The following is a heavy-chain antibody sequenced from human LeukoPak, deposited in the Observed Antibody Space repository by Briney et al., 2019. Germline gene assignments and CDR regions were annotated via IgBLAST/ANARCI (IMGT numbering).Heavy chain of an antibody. D-gene: IGHD6-13*01. CDR3: ARVRPYSSTVDY. J-gene: IGHJ4*02. V-gene: IGHV1-8*03. Sequence: ASVKVSCKVSGYTLTELSMHWVRQATGHGLEWMGWMNPNSGNTGYAQKFQGRVTITRNTSISTAYMELSSLRSEDTAVYYCARVRPYSSTVDYWGQGTLVTVSS. CDR1: GYTLTELS. CDR2: MNPNSGNT.